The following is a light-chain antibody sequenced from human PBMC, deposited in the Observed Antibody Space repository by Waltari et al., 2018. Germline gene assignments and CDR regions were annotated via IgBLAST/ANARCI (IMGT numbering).Light chain of an antibody. Sequence: QAALTQPPSMSGSPGQSVTISCTGTSSDIGGYNRVSWYQQHPGKAPKLMIDEVSQRPSGVSDRFSGSKSGNTASLTISGLQAEDEADYYCSSYAGSNTFVLFGGGTRLTVL. CDR2: EVS. CDR1: SSDIGGYNR. CDR3: SSYAGSNTFVL. J-gene: IGLJ2*01. V-gene: IGLV2-8*01.